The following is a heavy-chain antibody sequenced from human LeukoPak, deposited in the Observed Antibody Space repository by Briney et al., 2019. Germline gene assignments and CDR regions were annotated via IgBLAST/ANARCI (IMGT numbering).Heavy chain of an antibody. CDR2: ISSSSSYI. CDR3: ARDPIGGLYYYYMDV. V-gene: IGHV3-21*01. D-gene: IGHD4-23*01. CDR1: GFTFSSYA. Sequence: GGSLRLSCAASGFTFSSYAMSWVRQAPGKGLEWVSSISSSSSYIYYADSVKGRFTISRDNAKNSLYLQMNSLRAEDTAVYYCARDPIGGLYYYYMDVWGKGTTVTVSS. J-gene: IGHJ6*03.